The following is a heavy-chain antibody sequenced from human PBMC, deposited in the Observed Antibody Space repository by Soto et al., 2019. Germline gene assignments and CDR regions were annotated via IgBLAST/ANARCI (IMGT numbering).Heavy chain of an antibody. V-gene: IGHV1-18*01. Sequence: QVQLVQSGAEVKKPGASVKVSCKASGYTFTSYGISWVRQAPGQGLEWMGWSSAYNGNTNYAQKLQGRVTMPTDTSTSTADMELRSLRSDDTAVYYCARDEIIAVAGASFDYWGQGTLVTVSS. CDR2: SSAYNGNT. CDR3: ARDEIIAVAGASFDY. J-gene: IGHJ4*02. D-gene: IGHD6-19*01. CDR1: GYTFTSYG.